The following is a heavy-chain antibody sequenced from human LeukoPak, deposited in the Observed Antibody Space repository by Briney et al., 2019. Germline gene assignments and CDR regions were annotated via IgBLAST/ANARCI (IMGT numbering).Heavy chain of an antibody. V-gene: IGHV1-18*01. CDR3: ARDTYYYDTSGFFDY. D-gene: IGHD3-22*01. J-gene: IGHJ4*02. Sequence: ASVKVSCKASGGTFSSYAISWVRQAPGQGLEWMGWISAYNGITNYAQKFRGRVTMTTDTSTGTASMELRSLRSDDTAVYYCARDTYYYDTSGFFDYWGQGTLVAVSS. CDR1: GGTFSSYA. CDR2: ISAYNGIT.